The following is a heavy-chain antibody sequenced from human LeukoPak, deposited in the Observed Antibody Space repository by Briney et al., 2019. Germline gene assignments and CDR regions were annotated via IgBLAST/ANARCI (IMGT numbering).Heavy chain of an antibody. CDR2: IYYSGST. V-gene: IGHV4-59*01. CDR1: GGSISSYY. J-gene: IGHJ6*02. CDR3: ARINRSGGSCYSGTYYYGMDV. Sequence: SETLSLTCTVSGGSISSYYWSWIRQPPGKGLEWIGYIYYSGSTNYNPSLKSRVTISVDTSKNQFSLKLSSVTAADTAVYYCARINRSGGSCYSGTYYYGMDVWGQGTTLTVSS. D-gene: IGHD2-15*01.